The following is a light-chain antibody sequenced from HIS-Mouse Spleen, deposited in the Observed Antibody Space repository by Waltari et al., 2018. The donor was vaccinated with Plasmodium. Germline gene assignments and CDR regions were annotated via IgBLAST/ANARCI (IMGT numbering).Light chain of an antibody. J-gene: IGKJ4*01. CDR1: HSVSSSY. Sequence: EIVLPQSPGTLSLSPGERATLSCRASHSVSSSYLAWYQQKPGQAPRLLIYGASSRATGIPDRFSGSGSGTDFTLTISRLEPEDFAVYYCQQYGSSPLTFGGGTKVEIK. V-gene: IGKV3-20*01. CDR3: QQYGSSPLT. CDR2: GAS.